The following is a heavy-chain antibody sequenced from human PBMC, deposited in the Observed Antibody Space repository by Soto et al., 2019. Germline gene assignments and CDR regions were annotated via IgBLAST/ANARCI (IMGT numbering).Heavy chain of an antibody. Sequence: SVEVSCKASGGTFSSYAISWVRQAPGQGLEWMGGIIPIFGTANYAQKFQGRVTITADESTSTAYMELSSLRSEDTAVYYCELGWLQSYYYYGMDVWGQGTTVTVSS. V-gene: IGHV1-69*13. CDR1: GGTFSSYA. CDR3: ELGWLQSYYYYGMDV. D-gene: IGHD5-12*01. J-gene: IGHJ6*02. CDR2: IIPIFGTA.